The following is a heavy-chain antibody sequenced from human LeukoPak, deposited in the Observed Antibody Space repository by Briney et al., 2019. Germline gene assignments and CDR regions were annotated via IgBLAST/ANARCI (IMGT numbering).Heavy chain of an antibody. D-gene: IGHD2/OR15-2a*01. CDR3: ARDRMNDAFDI. CDR2: ISSSSSTI. V-gene: IGHV3-48*01. Sequence: GGSLRLSCAASGFTFSSYSMNWVRQAPGKGLEWVSYISSSSSTIYYADSVKGRFTISRDNAKNSLYLQMNSLRAEDTAVYYCARDRMNDAFDIWGQGTMVTVSS. J-gene: IGHJ3*02. CDR1: GFTFSSYS.